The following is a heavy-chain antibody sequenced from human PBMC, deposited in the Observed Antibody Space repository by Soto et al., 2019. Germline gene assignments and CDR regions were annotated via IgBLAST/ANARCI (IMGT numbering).Heavy chain of an antibody. CDR1: GYTFTSYG. D-gene: IGHD1-26*01. Sequence: ASVKVSCKASGYTFTSYGISWVRQAPGQGLEWMGWISAYNGNTNCAQKLQGRVTMTTDTSTSTAYMELRSLRSDDTAVYYCARASVLRNYYYGMDVWGQGTTVTVSS. J-gene: IGHJ6*02. CDR2: ISAYNGNT. V-gene: IGHV1-18*01. CDR3: ARASVLRNYYYGMDV.